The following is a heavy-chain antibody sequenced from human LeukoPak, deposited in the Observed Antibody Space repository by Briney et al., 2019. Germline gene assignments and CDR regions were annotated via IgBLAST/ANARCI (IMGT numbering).Heavy chain of an antibody. J-gene: IGHJ4*02. V-gene: IGHV4-59*07. CDR1: GGSISSYN. CDR3: ARIGYDYGDYGDY. CDR2: IYYSGST. D-gene: IGHD4-17*01. Sequence: SDTLSLTCTVSGGSISSYNWSWIRQPPGNELEWFRYIYYSGSTNYNPSLKSRVTISVDTSKNQFSLKLSSVTAADTAVYNCARIGYDYGDYGDYWGQGTLVTVSS.